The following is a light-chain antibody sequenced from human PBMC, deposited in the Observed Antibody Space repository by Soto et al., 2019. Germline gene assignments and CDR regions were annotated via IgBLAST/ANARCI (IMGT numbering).Light chain of an antibody. V-gene: IGKV1-39*01. Sequence: DIQMTQSPASLSASVGDRVTITCRASQNIRSFLNWYQQKPGKAPKLLIYGASSLQIGVPSRFSGSGSGTEFTLTISSLQPEDFASYYCQQSYDSPWAFGPGTMVEVK. CDR1: QNIRSF. J-gene: IGKJ1*01. CDR2: GAS. CDR3: QQSYDSPWA.